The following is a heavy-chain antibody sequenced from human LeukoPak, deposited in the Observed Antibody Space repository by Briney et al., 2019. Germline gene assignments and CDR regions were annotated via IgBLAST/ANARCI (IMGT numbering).Heavy chain of an antibody. V-gene: IGHV4-59*01. CDR3: ARVGSWSFDY. Sequence: SETLSLTCTVSGGSISSYYWSWIRQPPGKGLEWMGYIHYSGNTNYSPSLKSRVTISIDTSKNQFSLMLTSVTAADTAVYYCARVGSWSFDYWGQGTLVSVSS. CDR1: GGSISSYY. D-gene: IGHD6-13*01. CDR2: IHYSGNT. J-gene: IGHJ4*02.